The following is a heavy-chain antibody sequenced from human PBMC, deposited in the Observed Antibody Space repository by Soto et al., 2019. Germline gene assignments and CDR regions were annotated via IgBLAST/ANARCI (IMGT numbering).Heavy chain of an antibody. J-gene: IGHJ6*03. CDR1: GYTFTSYD. CDR3: ARVGKYDFWSGYYYANYYMDV. V-gene: IGHV1-8*01. D-gene: IGHD3-3*01. CDR2: MNPNSGNT. Sequence: ASVKVSCKASGYTFTSYDINWVRQATGQGLEWMGWMNPNSGNTGYAQKFQGRVTMTRNTSISTAYMELSSLRSEDTAVYYCARVGKYDFWSGYYYANYYMDVWGKGTTVTV.